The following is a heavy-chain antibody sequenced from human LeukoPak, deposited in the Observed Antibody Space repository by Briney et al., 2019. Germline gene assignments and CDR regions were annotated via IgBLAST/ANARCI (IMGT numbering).Heavy chain of an antibody. D-gene: IGHD1-14*01. CDR1: GFTFSSYG. CDR3: ARDLNNNFDY. Sequence: GGTLRHSCAASGFTFSSYGMSWVRQAPGKGLEWVSAISGSGGSTYYADSVKGRFTISRGNSKNTLYLQMNSLRAEDTAVYYCARDLNNNFDYWGQGTLVTVSS. CDR2: ISGSGGST. V-gene: IGHV3-23*01. J-gene: IGHJ4*02.